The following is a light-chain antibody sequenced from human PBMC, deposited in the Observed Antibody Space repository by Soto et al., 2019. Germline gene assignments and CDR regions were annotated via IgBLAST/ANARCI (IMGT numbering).Light chain of an antibody. CDR1: QSVSSY. V-gene: IGKV3-11*01. J-gene: IGKJ4*01. Sequence: EILLTQSPCILALSPGERATLSCRASQSVSSYLAWYQQKPGQAPRLLIYDASNRATGIPARLSGSGSGTDFTLTISSLQSEDFAVYYCQQYNNWLTFGGGTKVDIK. CDR2: DAS. CDR3: QQYNNWLT.